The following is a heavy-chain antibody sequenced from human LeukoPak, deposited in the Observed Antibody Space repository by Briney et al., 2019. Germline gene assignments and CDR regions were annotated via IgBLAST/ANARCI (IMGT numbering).Heavy chain of an antibody. CDR3: ARVLGEAAAAYYYYYGMDV. D-gene: IGHD6-13*01. CDR2: IKEDGSET. J-gene: IGHJ6*02. CDR1: GFSFSNYW. V-gene: IGHV3-7*01. Sequence: PGGSLRLSCAASGFSFSNYWMTWVRQAPGKGLEWVANIKEDGSETYYVDSVKGRFTISRDNTKISLYLQMNSLRAEDTAVYYCARVLGEAAAAYYYYYGMDVWGQGTTVTVAS.